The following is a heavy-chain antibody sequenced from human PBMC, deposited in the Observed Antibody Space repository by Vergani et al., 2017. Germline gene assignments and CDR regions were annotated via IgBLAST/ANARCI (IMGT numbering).Heavy chain of an antibody. J-gene: IGHJ4*02. CDR1: GGSISSSSYY. Sequence: HLQLQESVPGLVKPSETLSLTCTVSGGSISSSSYYWGWIRQPPGKGLEWIGSIYYSGSTYYNPSLKSRVTISVDTSKNQFSLKLSSVTAADTAVYYCARDGGGGGCSGYDCPIDYWGQGTMVTVSS. D-gene: IGHD5-12*01. V-gene: IGHV4-39*02. CDR3: ARDGGGGGCSGYDCPIDY. CDR2: IYYSGST.